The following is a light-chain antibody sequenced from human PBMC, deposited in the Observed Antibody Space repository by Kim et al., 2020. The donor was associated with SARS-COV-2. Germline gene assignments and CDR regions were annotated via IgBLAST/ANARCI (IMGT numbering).Light chain of an antibody. V-gene: IGKV1-5*03. CDR3: QQYNSYSYT. CDR2: KAS. Sequence: DIQMTQSPSTLSASVGDRVTITSRASQSISSWLAWYQLKPGKAPKLLIYKASSLEGGVPSRFSGSGSGTEFTLTISSLQPDDFATYYCQQYNSYSYTFGQGTKLEI. J-gene: IGKJ2*01. CDR1: QSISSW.